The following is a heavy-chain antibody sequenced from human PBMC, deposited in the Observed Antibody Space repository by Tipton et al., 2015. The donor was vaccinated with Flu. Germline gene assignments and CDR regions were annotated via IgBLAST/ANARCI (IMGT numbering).Heavy chain of an antibody. V-gene: IGHV3-7*01. CDR2: INQDGSVN. CDR3: ARFAGGP. CDR1: GFSFSDYW. Sequence: SLRLSCAASGFSFSDYWMHWVRQAPGKGLEWVANINQDGSVNYYVDSVKGRFTISRDNTKNSMFLQMTSLRAEDTAVYHCARFAGGPWGQGTLVTVSS. J-gene: IGHJ5*02. D-gene: IGHD3-16*01.